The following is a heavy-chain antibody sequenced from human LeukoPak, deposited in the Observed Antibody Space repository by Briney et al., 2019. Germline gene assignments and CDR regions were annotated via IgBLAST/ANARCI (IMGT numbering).Heavy chain of an antibody. V-gene: IGHV3-74*01. CDR3: AREASAAMVP. D-gene: IGHD5-18*01. J-gene: IGHJ5*02. Sequence: GGSLRLSCAVSGFTFSSYWMHWVRQAPGKGLVWVSRINSDGSSTIYADAVKGRFTISRDNAKNTLYLQMNSLRAEDTAVYYCAREASAAMVPWGQGPLVTVSS. CDR1: GFTFSSYW. CDR2: INSDGSST.